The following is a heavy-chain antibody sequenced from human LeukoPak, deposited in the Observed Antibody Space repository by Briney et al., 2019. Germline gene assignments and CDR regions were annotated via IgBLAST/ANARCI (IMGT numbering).Heavy chain of an antibody. CDR3: ARLYGGNSNNYYCDY. V-gene: IGHV4-39*01. CDR2: IHDSGST. J-gene: IGHJ4*02. Sequence: SETLSLTCSISGGSSSSSSYNWGWLPQPPGKGLEWSGSIHDSGSTGYNPSLKSRVTISVDTSKSQLSLQLSTVTAADTGVYYCARLYGGNSNNYYCDYWGQGTVVTVSS. D-gene: IGHD4-23*01. CDR1: GGSSSSSSYN.